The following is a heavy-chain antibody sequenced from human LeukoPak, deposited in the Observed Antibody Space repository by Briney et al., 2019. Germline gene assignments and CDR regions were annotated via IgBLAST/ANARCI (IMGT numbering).Heavy chain of an antibody. D-gene: IGHD2-21*02. Sequence: GGSLRLSCAASGFTFSSYSMNWVRQAPGKGLEWVSSISSSSYIYYADSVKGRFTISRDNAKNSLYLQMNSLRAEDTAVYYCARGGSQTAEFDYWGQGTLVTVSS. J-gene: IGHJ4*02. CDR3: ARGGSQTAEFDY. CDR1: GFTFSSYS. V-gene: IGHV3-21*01. CDR2: ISSSSYI.